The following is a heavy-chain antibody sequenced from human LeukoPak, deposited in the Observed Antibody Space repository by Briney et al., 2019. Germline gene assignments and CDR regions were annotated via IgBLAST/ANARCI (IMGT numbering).Heavy chain of an antibody. Sequence: GGSLRLFCAASGFTFSSYSMNWVRQAPGKGLECVTSISSSSSYIYYADSVKGRFTISRDNAKNSLYLQMNSLRAEDTAVYYCARSGVVFLVWVCLLEYWGQGTLVTVSS. CDR1: GFTFSSYS. J-gene: IGHJ4*02. CDR3: ARSGVVFLVWVCLLEY. V-gene: IGHV3-21*01. CDR2: ISSSSSYI. D-gene: IGHD3-3*01.